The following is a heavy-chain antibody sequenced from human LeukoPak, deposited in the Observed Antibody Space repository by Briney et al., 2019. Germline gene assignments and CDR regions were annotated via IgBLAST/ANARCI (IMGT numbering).Heavy chain of an antibody. CDR1: GYTFTGYY. J-gene: IGHJ4*02. CDR2: INPNSGGT. CDR3: ARDTSGLNIAAAATYYFDY. V-gene: IGHV1-2*04. D-gene: IGHD6-13*01. Sequence: GASVKVSCKASGYTFTGYYMHWVRQAPGQGLEWMGWINPNSGGTNYAQKFQGWVTMTRDTSISTAYMELSRLRSDDTAVYYCARDTSGLNIAAAATYYFDYWGQGTLVTVSS.